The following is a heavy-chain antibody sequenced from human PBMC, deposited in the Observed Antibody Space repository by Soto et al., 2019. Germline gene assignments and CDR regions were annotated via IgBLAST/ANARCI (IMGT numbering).Heavy chain of an antibody. CDR3: TTSGPYWDHQYYYYYMDV. V-gene: IGHV3-15*01. CDR2: IKSKTDGGTT. Sequence: PGGSLRLSCAASGFTFSNAWMSWVRQAPGKGLEWVGRIKSKTDGGTTDYAAPVKGRFTISRDDSKNTLYLQMNSLKTEDTAVYYCTTSGPYWDHQYYYYYMDVWGKGTTVTVSS. CDR1: GFTFSNAW. J-gene: IGHJ6*03. D-gene: IGHD1-26*01.